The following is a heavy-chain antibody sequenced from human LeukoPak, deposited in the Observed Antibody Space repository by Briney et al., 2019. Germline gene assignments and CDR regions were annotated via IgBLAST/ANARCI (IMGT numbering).Heavy chain of an antibody. CDR3: ARDPSLEQYGSGSYYGATWFDP. Sequence: PSETLSLTCTVSGGSISSYYWSWIRQPPGKGLEWIGYIYYSGSTNYNPSLKSRVTISVDKSKNQFSLKLSSVTAADTAVYYCARDPSLEQYGSGSYYGATWFDPWGQGTLVTVSS. CDR1: GGSISSYY. V-gene: IGHV4-59*12. CDR2: IYYSGST. D-gene: IGHD3-10*01. J-gene: IGHJ5*02.